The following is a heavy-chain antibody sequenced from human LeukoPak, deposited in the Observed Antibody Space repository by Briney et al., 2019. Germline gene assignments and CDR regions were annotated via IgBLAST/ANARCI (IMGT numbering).Heavy chain of an antibody. CDR1: GDSISSHY. V-gene: IGHV4-59*11. Sequence: SETLSLTCTVSGDSISSHYWSWIRQPPGKGLEWIGYIYYSGSINYNSSLKSRVTISVDTSKNQFSLKLSSVTAADTAVYYCARGRSRSIDYWGQGTLVTVSS. CDR2: IYYSGSI. J-gene: IGHJ4*02. D-gene: IGHD6-13*01. CDR3: ARGRSRSIDY.